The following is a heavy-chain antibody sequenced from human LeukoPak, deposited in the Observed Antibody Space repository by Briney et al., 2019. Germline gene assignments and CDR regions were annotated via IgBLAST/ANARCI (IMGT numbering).Heavy chain of an antibody. CDR2: VVGGGTT. D-gene: IGHD5-24*01. CDR1: GFTFSTFA. J-gene: IGHJ5*02. Sequence: GGSLRLSCAASGFTFSTFAMTWVRQAPGKGLEWVSGVVGGGTTYYADSVKGRFTLSKDNSKKTVYLQMDSLRVEDTAIYYCAKDLHYNDGRWEFDPWGQGTLVTVSS. V-gene: IGHV3-23*01. CDR3: AKDLHYNDGRWEFDP.